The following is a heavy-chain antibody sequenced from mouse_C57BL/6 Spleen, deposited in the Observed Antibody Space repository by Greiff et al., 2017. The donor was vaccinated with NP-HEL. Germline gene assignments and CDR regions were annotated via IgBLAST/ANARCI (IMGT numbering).Heavy chain of an antibody. J-gene: IGHJ4*01. CDR1: GYAFSSYW. CDR3: ARTYDYYGSSYAMDY. V-gene: IGHV1-80*01. Sequence: VQLQQSGAELVKPGASVKISCKASGYAFSSYWMNWVKQRPGKGLEWIGQIYPGDGDTNYNGKFKGKATLTADKSSSTAYMQLSSLTSEDSAVYFCARTYDYYGSSYAMDYWGQGTSVTVSS. D-gene: IGHD1-1*01. CDR2: IYPGDGDT.